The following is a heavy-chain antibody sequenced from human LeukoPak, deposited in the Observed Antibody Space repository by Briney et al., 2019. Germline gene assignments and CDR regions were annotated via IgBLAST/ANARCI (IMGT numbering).Heavy chain of an antibody. V-gene: IGHV4-31*03. D-gene: IGHD3-22*01. CDR3: ARGDRDYYDSSGYYYFDY. J-gene: IGHJ4*02. CDR2: IYYSGST. Sequence: PSETLSLTCTVSGGSIGSGGYYWSWIRQHPGKGLEWIGYIYYSGSTYYNPSLKSRVTISVDTSKNQFSLKLSSVTAADTAVYYCARGDRDYYDSSGYYYFDYWGQGTLVTVSS. CDR1: GGSIGSGGYY.